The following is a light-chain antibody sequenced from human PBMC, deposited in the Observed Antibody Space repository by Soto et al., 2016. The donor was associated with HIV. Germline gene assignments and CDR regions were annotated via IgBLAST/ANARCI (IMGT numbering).Light chain of an antibody. V-gene: IGLV3-19*01. Sequence: SSELTQDPIVSVALGQTVRVTCQGDSLRRFHASWYQLKPGQAPLLVLYATDNRPSGIPDRFSGSTSGNTASLTITGAQAEDEAEYFCSSRDSGDNHIVFGGGTKGDRP. J-gene: IGLJ2*01. CDR2: ATD. CDR1: SLRRFH. CDR3: SSRDSGDNHIV.